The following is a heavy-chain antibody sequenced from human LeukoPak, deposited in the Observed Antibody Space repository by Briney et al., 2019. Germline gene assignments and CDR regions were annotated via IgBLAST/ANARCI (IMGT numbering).Heavy chain of an antibody. CDR3: ARDSLGGYYSVIDY. CDR1: GFTFSSYA. CDR2: ISYDGSNK. J-gene: IGHJ4*02. V-gene: IGHV3-30-3*01. D-gene: IGHD3-22*01. Sequence: GGSLRLSCAASGFTFSSYAMHWVRQAPGKGLEWVAVISYDGSNKYYADSVKGRFTISRDNSKNTLYLRMNSLRAEDTAVYYCARDSLGGYYSVIDYWGQGTLVTVSS.